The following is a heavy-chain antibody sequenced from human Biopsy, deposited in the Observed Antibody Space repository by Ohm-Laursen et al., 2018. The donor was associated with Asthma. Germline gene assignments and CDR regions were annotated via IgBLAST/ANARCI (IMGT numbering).Heavy chain of an antibody. J-gene: IGHJ6*02. CDR3: ARDKPSHIDYYYGMDV. V-gene: IGHV3-30-3*01. CDR1: GFTFSSYA. CDR2: ISYDGSNK. Sequence: SLRLSCAASGFTFSSYAMHWVRQAPGKGLEWVAVISYDGSNKYYADSVKGRFTISRDNSKNTLYLQMNSLRAEDTAVYYCARDKPSHIDYYYGMDVWGQGTTVTVSS.